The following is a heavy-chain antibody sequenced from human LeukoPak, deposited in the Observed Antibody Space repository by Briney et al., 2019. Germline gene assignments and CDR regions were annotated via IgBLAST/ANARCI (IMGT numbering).Heavy chain of an antibody. CDR3: ARELELELREGFDY. J-gene: IGHJ4*02. V-gene: IGHV1-46*01. CDR2: INPSGGST. CDR1: GYTFTSYD. Sequence: ASVKVSCKASGYTFTSYDINWVRQAPGQGLEWMGIINPSGGSTSYAQKFQGRVTMTRDTSTSTVYMELSSLRSEDTAVYYCARELELELREGFDYWGQGTLVTVSS. D-gene: IGHD1-7*01.